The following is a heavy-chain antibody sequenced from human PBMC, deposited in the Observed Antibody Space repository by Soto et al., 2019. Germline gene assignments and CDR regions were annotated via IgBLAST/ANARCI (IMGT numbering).Heavy chain of an antibody. CDR2: IYYTGST. V-gene: IGHV4-59*01. J-gene: IGHJ6*02. CDR1: GGSISAFY. Sequence: SETLSLTCTVSGGSISAFYWNWIRQPPGKGLEWIGYIYYTGSTYYNPSLKSRVSISVDTSKNHFSLNLNSMTTADTALYYCARGLSNGVIDVWGQGTTVTVSS. CDR3: ARGLSNGVIDV. D-gene: IGHD2-8*01.